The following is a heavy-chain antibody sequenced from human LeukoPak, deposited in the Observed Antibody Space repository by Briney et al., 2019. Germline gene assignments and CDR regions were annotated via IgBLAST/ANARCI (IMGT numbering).Heavy chain of an antibody. V-gene: IGHV1-46*01. CDR3: ARDKSTTVRFLQYY. D-gene: IGHD3-3*01. CDR2: INPSGGST. CDR1: GYTFTSYY. J-gene: IGHJ4*02. Sequence: ASVKVSCKASGYTFTSYYMHWVRQAPGQGLEWMGIINPSGGSTSYAQKFQGRVSMTRDMSISTAYMELSSLRSDDTAVYYCARDKSTTVRFLQYYWGQGTLVTVSS.